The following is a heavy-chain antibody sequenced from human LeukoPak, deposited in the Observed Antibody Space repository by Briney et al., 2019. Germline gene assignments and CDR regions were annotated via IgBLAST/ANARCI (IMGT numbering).Heavy chain of an antibody. CDR1: GGTFNSYA. V-gene: IGHV1-69*13. CDR2: IIPIFGTA. J-gene: IGHJ6*02. Sequence: SVKVSCKASGGTFNSYAISWVRHAPGQGLEWMGGIIPIFGTANYAQKFQGRVTITADESTSTAYMELSSLRSEDTAVYYCAKTPGYSSGWRYYYYYGMDVWGQGTTVTVSS. CDR3: AKTPGYSSGWRYYYYYGMDV. D-gene: IGHD6-19*01.